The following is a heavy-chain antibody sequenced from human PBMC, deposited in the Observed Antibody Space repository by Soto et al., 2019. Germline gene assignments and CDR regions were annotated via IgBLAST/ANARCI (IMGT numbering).Heavy chain of an antibody. J-gene: IGHJ4*02. CDR1: GDSISSSNW. CDR2: IYHSGST. D-gene: IGHD6-13*01. V-gene: IGHV4-4*02. Sequence: QVQLQESGPGLVKPSGTLSLTCAVSGDSISSSNWWSWVRQPPGKGLEWIGEIYHSGSTNYNPSLKXRXXXSXNKSTNQFSLQLSSVTAADTAVYYCARGERQQQRDYWGQGTLVTVSS. CDR3: ARGERQQQRDY.